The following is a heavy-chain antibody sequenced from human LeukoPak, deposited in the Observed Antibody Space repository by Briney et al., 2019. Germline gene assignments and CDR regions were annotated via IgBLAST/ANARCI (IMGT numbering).Heavy chain of an antibody. CDR2: INYSGST. CDR3: ARVGSTSCLDY. Sequence: PSETLSLTCTVSGGSVSSGSYYWSWIRQPPGKGLEWIGYINYSGSTNYNPSLKSRVTISVDTSKNQFSLKLSSVTAADTAVYYCARVGSTSCLDYWGQGTLVTVSS. D-gene: IGHD2-2*01. V-gene: IGHV4-61*01. CDR1: GGSVSSGSYY. J-gene: IGHJ4*02.